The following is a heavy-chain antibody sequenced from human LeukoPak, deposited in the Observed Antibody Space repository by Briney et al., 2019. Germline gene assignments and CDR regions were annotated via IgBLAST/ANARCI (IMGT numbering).Heavy chain of an antibody. CDR1: GATFSSYA. CDR2: IIPIFGTA. D-gene: IGHD2-2*02. Sequence: SVKLSCKASGATFSSYAISWVRQAPGQGLEWMGGIIPIFGTANYAQKFQGRVTITADKSTSTPYMELSSLRSEDTAVYYCASNIVVVPAAIGSWFDPWGQGTLVTVSS. J-gene: IGHJ5*02. V-gene: IGHV1-69*06. CDR3: ASNIVVVPAAIGSWFDP.